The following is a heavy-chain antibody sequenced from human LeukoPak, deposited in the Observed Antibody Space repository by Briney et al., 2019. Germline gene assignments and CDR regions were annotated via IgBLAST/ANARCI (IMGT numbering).Heavy chain of an antibody. CDR3: ARYGSGSNYRDPFDS. Sequence: GGSLRLSCVASGFNFDEYAMTRVRQAPGKGLEWISCIYRDSSVKHYADSVRGRFTVSRDNAKNSVYLQMNSLRAEDTAVYFCARYGSGSNYRDPFDSWGQGTLVTVSS. CDR1: GFNFDEYA. D-gene: IGHD3-10*01. J-gene: IGHJ4*02. V-gene: IGHV3-48*01. CDR2: IYRDSSVK.